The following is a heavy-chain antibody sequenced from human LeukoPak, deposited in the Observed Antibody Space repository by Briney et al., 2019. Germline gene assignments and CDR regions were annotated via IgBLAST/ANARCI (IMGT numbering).Heavy chain of an antibody. CDR2: INHSGDT. CDR3: ARHGPRGIVVVPATIHWFDP. Sequence: SETLSLTCGVYGGSFSGYYWTWIRQPPGKGLEWIGDINHSGDTNYNPSLKSRVTISVDTSKNQFSLKLSSVTAADTAVYYCARHGPRGIVVVPATIHWFDPWGQGTLVTVSS. CDR1: GGSFSGYY. J-gene: IGHJ5*02. D-gene: IGHD2-2*02. V-gene: IGHV4-34*01.